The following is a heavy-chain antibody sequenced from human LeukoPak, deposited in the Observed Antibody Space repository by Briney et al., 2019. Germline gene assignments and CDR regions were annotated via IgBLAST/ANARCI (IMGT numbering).Heavy chain of an antibody. CDR1: GGSISSSSYY. J-gene: IGHJ3*02. Sequence: SETLSLTCTVSGGSISSSSYYWGWIRQPPGKGLEWIGSIYYSGSTYYNPSLKSRVTISVDTSKNQFSLKLSSVTAADTAVYYCARVDCSGGSCYVADAFDIWGQGTMVTVSS. D-gene: IGHD2-15*01. V-gene: IGHV4-39*07. CDR3: ARVDCSGGSCYVADAFDI. CDR2: IYYSGST.